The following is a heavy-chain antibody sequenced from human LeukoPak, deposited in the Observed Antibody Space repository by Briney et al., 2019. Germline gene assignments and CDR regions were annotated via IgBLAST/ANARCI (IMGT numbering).Heavy chain of an antibody. CDR2: IFPSGGEI. V-gene: IGHV3-23*01. CDR3: ATYRQVLLPFES. D-gene: IGHD2-8*02. J-gene: IGHJ4*02. CDR1: GFTFSTFA. Sequence: GGSLRLSCAASGFTFSTFAMIWVRQPPRKGLEWVSSIFPSGGEIHYADSVRGRFTISRDNSKSTLSLQMNSLRAEDTAIYYCATYRQVLLPFESWGQGTLVTVSS.